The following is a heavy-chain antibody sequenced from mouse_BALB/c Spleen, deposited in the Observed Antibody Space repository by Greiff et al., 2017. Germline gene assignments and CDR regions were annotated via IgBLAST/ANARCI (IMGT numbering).Heavy chain of an antibody. Sequence: EVQLVESGGGLVQPGGSLNLSCAASGFDFSRYWMSWARQAPGKGQEWIGEINPGSSTINYTPSLKDKFIISRDNAKNTLYLQMSKVRSEDTALYYCARWLPTTAPSYFDYWGQGTTLTVSS. J-gene: IGHJ2*01. CDR2: INPGSSTI. CDR3: ARWLPTTAPSYFDY. V-gene: IGHV4-2*02. D-gene: IGHD1-2*01. CDR1: GFDFSRYW.